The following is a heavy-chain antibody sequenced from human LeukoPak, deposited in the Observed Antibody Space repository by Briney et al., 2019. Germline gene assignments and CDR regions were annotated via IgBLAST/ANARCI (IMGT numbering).Heavy chain of an antibody. J-gene: IGHJ4*02. D-gene: IGHD5-12*01. CDR3: ASHGGL. V-gene: IGHV3-33*01. CDR2: IWYDGTNE. CDR1: GFSFSSYC. Sequence: GGSLRLSCVASGFSFSSYCMHWVRQPPGKGLEWVAVIWYDGTNENYADSVKGRFTISRDNFKNTLYLQMNNLRAEDTAVFYCASHGGLWGQGTLVTVSS.